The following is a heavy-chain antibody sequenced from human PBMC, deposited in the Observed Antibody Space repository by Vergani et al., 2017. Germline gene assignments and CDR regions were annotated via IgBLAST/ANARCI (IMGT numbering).Heavy chain of an antibody. D-gene: IGHD2-15*01. CDR3: ARGGVVVVHYYYYGMDV. J-gene: IGHJ6*02. Sequence: EVQLVESGGGLVQPGGSLRLSCAASGFTFSSYSMNWVRQAPGKGLEWVSYISSSSSTIYYADSVKGRFTISRDNAKNSRYLQMNSLRAEDTAVYYCARGGVVVVHYYYYGMDVWGQGTTVTVSS. V-gene: IGHV3-48*01. CDR1: GFTFSSYS. CDR2: ISSSSSTI.